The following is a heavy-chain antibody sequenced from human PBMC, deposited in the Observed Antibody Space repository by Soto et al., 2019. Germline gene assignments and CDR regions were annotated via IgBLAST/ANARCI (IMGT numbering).Heavy chain of an antibody. D-gene: IGHD3-10*01. V-gene: IGHV3-23*01. CDR3: ARKVSGSTGRPDLWYFDL. CDR1: GFTFCGYA. Sequence: EVQLLDSGGGLVQPGGSLRLSCAASGFTFCGYALTWVRPGPGEGLGWVSAICGGGDATFYADSVKGRFTISRDNSKKTLYLQMNTLRAEDTAVYYCARKVSGSTGRPDLWYFDLWGRGTLVTVSS. CDR2: ICGGGDAT. J-gene: IGHJ2*01.